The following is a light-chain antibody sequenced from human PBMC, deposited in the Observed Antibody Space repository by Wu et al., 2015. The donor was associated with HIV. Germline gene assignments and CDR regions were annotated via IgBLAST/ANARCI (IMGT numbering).Light chain of an antibody. CDR2: KAS. CDR3: QQYHSYSPYS. V-gene: IGKV1-5*03. J-gene: IGKJ2*03. Sequence: DIQMTQSPSTLFASVGDRVIITCRASQSISGWLAWYQQRPGKAPNLLIYKASSLESGVPSRFSGSGSGTEFTLTISSLQPDDSATYYCQQYHSYSPYSFGQGTKLEIK. CDR1: QSISGW.